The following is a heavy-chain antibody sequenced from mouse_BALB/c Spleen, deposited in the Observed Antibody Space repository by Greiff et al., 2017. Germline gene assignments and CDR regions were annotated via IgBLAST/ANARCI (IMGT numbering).Heavy chain of an antibody. Sequence: EVQVVESGGGLVKPGGSLKLSCAASGFTFSDYYMYWVRQTPEKRLEWVATISDGGSYTYYPDSVKGRFTISRDNAKNNLYLQMSSLKSEDTAMYYCARDRGGWGWYFDVWGAGTTVTVSS. V-gene: IGHV5-4*02. CDR2: ISDGGSYT. CDR3: ARDRGGWGWYFDV. D-gene: IGHD2-3*01. CDR1: GFTFSDYY. J-gene: IGHJ1*01.